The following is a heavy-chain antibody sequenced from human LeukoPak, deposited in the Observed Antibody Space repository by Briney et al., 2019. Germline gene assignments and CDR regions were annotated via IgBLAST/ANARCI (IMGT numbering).Heavy chain of an antibody. CDR3: ARVLGMDIVVVPAAEVY. CDR1: GFTFSSYS. J-gene: IGHJ4*02. Sequence: PGGSLRLSCAASGFTFSSYSMNWVRQAPGKGLEWVSYISSSSSTIYYADSVKGRFTISGDNAKNSLYLQMNSLRAEDTAVYYCARVLGMDIVVVPAAEVYWGQGTLVTVSS. D-gene: IGHD2-2*03. CDR2: ISSSSSTI. V-gene: IGHV3-48*01.